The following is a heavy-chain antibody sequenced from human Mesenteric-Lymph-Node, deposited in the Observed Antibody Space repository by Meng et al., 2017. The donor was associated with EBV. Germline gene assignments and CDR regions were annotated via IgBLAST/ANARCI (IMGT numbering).Heavy chain of an antibody. CDR2: MNNGGTS. V-gene: IGHV4-34*01. D-gene: IGHD3-10*01. J-gene: IGHJ4*02. CDR1: GESFSGFY. Sequence: QVKLRQVGAVLLKPSEALSLTCAVYGESFSGFYWSWVRQAPGKGLEWIGEMNNGGTSNYNPSLESRVTISVDPSKNQFSLNLRSVTAADTAVYYCARVKPSIWFGELFYYFDYWGPGILVTVSS. CDR3: ARVKPSIWFGELFYYFDY.